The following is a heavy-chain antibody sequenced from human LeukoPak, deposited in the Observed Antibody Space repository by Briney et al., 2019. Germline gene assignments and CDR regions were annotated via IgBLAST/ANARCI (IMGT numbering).Heavy chain of an antibody. CDR3: ARGRPYADY. D-gene: IGHD2-8*01. Sequence: PGGSLRLSCAASGFTFSSYSMNWVRQAPGKGLEWVSSISSSSSYTYYADSVKGRFTISRDNAKNSLYLQMNSLRAEDTAVYYCARGRPYADYWGQGTLVTVSS. J-gene: IGHJ4*02. V-gene: IGHV3-21*01. CDR1: GFTFSSYS. CDR2: ISSSSSYT.